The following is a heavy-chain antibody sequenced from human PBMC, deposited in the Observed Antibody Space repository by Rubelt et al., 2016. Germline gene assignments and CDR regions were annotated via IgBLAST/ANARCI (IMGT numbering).Heavy chain of an antibody. V-gene: IGHV4-39*07. Sequence: QLQLQESGPGLVKPSETLSLTCTVSGGSISSSSYYWGWIRQPPGKGLEWIGSIYYSGSTYYNPSLKSRVTISVDTSKNQFSLKLSSGTAADTAVYCCARDRRYFDWLLYAYGMDVWGQGTTVTVSS. CDR1: GGSISSSSYY. J-gene: IGHJ6*02. CDR2: IYYSGST. D-gene: IGHD3-9*01. CDR3: ARDRRYFDWLLYAYGMDV.